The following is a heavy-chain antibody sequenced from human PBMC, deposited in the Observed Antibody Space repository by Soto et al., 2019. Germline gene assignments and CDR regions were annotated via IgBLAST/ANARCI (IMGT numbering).Heavy chain of an antibody. CDR2: ISAYNGNT. V-gene: IGHV1-18*04. D-gene: IGHD6-19*01. CDR3: ARAVAVAADFDY. Sequence: ASVKVSCKASGYTFTSYGISWVRQAPGQGLEWMGWISAYNGNTNYSQKFQGRFTITRDTSASTAYMELSSLRSEDTAVYYCARAVAVAADFDYWGQGTLVTVSS. CDR1: GYTFTSYG. J-gene: IGHJ4*02.